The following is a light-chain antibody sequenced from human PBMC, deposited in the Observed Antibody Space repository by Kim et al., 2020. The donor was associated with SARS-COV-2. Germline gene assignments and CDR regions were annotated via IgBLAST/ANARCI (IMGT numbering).Light chain of an antibody. CDR3: SAWDSSLSVWV. V-gene: IGLV10-54*04. J-gene: IGLJ3*02. Sequence: NTATTTCGGNRDNVGNQGAAWLQQHQCQPPKLVSYRSNNRPSGISERFSASRSGNTASLTITGLQPEDEADYYCSAWDSSLSVWVFGGGTKLTVL. CDR1: RDNVGNQG. CDR2: RSN.